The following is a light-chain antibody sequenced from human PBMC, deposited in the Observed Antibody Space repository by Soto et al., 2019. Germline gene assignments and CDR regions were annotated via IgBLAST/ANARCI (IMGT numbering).Light chain of an antibody. CDR3: QQYTNWPPLT. J-gene: IGKJ4*01. Sequence: EIVMTQSPATLFVSPGERATLSCRASQSVSSNLAWYQQKPGQAPRLLIYGASTRATGIPARFSSSGSGSEFTLTISSLQSEDFAVYYCQQYTNWPPLTFGGGTKVEIK. CDR1: QSVSSN. V-gene: IGKV3-15*01. CDR2: GAS.